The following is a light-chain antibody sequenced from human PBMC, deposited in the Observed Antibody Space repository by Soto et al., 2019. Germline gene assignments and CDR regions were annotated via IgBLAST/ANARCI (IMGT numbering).Light chain of an antibody. J-gene: IGLJ1*01. Sequence: QSVLTQPASVSGSPGQSITISCTGTSSDVGGYNYVSWYQQHPGKAPKLMIYDVSNRPSGVSNRFSGSKSGNTASLTISGLQAEDEADYYCSSYTSSSTYVFGTGP. V-gene: IGLV2-14*01. CDR1: SSDVGGYNY. CDR3: SSYTSSSTYV. CDR2: DVS.